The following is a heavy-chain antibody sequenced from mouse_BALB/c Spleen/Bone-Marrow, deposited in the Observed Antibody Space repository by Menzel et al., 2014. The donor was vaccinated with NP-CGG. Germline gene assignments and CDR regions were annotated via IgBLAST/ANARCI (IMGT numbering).Heavy chain of an antibody. V-gene: IGHV1-74*01. J-gene: IGHJ3*01. CDR3: AGFGNNEGFAY. D-gene: IGHD2-1*01. CDR1: GYSFTNYW. CDR2: IHPSDSET. Sequence: VQLQQSGAELVRPGASVKLSCKASGYSFTNYWMNWVKQRPGQGLEWIGMIHPSDSETRLNQKLKAKATLTIDKSSSTAYIQLTSPTSKDSAVYYSAGFGNNEGFAYWGQGTLVTVSA.